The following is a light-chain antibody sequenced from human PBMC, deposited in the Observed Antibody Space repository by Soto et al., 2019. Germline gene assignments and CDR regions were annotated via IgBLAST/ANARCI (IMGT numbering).Light chain of an antibody. Sequence: DIQLTQSPSFLSASVGDRVTITCRASQGINSYFTWYQQKPGRAPKLLIYAASTLQSGVPSRFSGSGSGTEFTLTISSLQPEYSRTYYCQQLNSYPLTFGGGTKVEIK. CDR1: QGINSY. CDR2: AAS. CDR3: QQLNSYPLT. J-gene: IGKJ4*01. V-gene: IGKV1-9*01.